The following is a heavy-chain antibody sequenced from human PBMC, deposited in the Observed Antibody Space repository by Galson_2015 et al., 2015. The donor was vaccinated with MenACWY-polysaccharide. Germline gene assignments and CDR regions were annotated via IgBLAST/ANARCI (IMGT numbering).Heavy chain of an antibody. V-gene: IGHV1-8*01. CDR2: MNPNSGNT. J-gene: IGHJ5*02. Sequence: SVKVSCKASGYTFSSYDINWVRQTTGQGLEWMGWMNPNSGNTGYAQKFQGRVTMTRNTSISIAYMELSSLRSEDTAVYYCARGGRYYYDSSGYLNWFDPWGQGTLATVSS. CDR3: ARGGRYYYDSSGYLNWFDP. CDR1: GYTFSSYD. D-gene: IGHD3-22*01.